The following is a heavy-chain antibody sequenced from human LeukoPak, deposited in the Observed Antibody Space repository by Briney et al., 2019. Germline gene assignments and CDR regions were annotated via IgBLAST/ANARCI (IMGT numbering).Heavy chain of an antibody. J-gene: IGHJ6*02. Sequence: TGGSLSLSCAASGFTFSDYYINWIRQAPGKGLEWLSYISGNSRFREYADSVKGRFTISRDNAQNSLYLQMNSLRAEDTAVYYCARDLFPATSSYYYYYGMDVWGQGTTVTVSS. CDR1: GFTFSDYY. V-gene: IGHV3-11*06. D-gene: IGHD2-21*01. CDR3: ARDLFPATSSYYYYYGMDV. CDR2: ISGNSRFR.